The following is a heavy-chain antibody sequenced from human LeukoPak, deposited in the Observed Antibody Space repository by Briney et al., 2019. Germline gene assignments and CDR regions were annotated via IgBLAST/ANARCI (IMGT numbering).Heavy chain of an antibody. J-gene: IGHJ4*02. D-gene: IGHD1-26*01. V-gene: IGHV1-18*01. CDR1: GYTFTSYG. CDR2: ISAYNGNT. Sequence: ASVRVSCKASGYTFTSYGISWVRQAPGQGLEWMGWISAYNGNTNYAQKLQGRVTMTTDTSTSTAYMELRSLRSDDTAVYYCARASLVGTSTDFDYWGQGTLVTVSS. CDR3: ARASLVGTSTDFDY.